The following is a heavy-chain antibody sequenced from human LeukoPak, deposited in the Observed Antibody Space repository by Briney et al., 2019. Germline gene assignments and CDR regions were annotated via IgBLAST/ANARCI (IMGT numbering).Heavy chain of an antibody. D-gene: IGHD6-13*01. J-gene: IGHJ4*02. CDR1: GFTFSNYA. Sequence: GGSLRLSCAASGFTFSNYAMHWVRQTPGKGLEWVAVISYDGSNKYYADSVKGRFTISRDNSKNTLYLQMNSLRAEDTAVYYCVKRLAAAGTGDYWGQGTLVTVSS. CDR3: VKRLAAAGTGDY. CDR2: ISYDGSNK. V-gene: IGHV3-30*18.